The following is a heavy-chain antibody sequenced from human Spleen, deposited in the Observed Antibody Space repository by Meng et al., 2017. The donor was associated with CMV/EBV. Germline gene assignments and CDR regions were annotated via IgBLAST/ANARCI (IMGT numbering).Heavy chain of an antibody. J-gene: IGHJ3*02. CDR2: IYYKGDT. CDR1: GGSISGYY. D-gene: IGHD2-2*01. V-gene: IGHV4-59*01. CDR3: ARTRPAAMRDAFDI. Sequence: SETLSLTCTVSGGSISGYYWTWVRQPPGKGLEWIGYIYYKGDTKYNPSLKSPVTMSVDTSKNQFSLKLSSVTAADTAVYYCARTRPAAMRDAFDIWGQGTMVTVSS.